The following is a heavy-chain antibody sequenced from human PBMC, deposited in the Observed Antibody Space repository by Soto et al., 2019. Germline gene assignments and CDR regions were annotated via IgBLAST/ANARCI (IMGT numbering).Heavy chain of an antibody. J-gene: IGHJ5*01. Sequence: PSETLSLTCTVSGAFISGYYWSWIRQPAGKGLEWIGRIYTSGSTKYSPSLKSRATMSVDTSKKQFSLKLNSVTAADTAVYYCARESTVAGTDNWFDSWGQGTPVTVSS. D-gene: IGHD6-13*01. CDR3: ARESTVAGTDNWFDS. CDR2: IYTSGST. V-gene: IGHV4-4*07. CDR1: GAFISGYY.